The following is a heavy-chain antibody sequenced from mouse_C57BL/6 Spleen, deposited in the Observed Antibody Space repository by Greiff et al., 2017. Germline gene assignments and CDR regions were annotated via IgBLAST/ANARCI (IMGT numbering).Heavy chain of an antibody. D-gene: IGHD3-3*01. Sequence: VQLQQPGTELVKPGASVKLSCKASGYNFTSYWLHWVKPRPGQGLAWIGNINPSNGGTNYHEKFKSKATLTVDKSSSTAYMQISSLTSEDSAVYYCEAQGDAMDYWGQGTSVTVSS. V-gene: IGHV1-53*01. J-gene: IGHJ4*01. CDR3: EAQGDAMDY. CDR2: INPSNGGT. CDR1: GYNFTSYW.